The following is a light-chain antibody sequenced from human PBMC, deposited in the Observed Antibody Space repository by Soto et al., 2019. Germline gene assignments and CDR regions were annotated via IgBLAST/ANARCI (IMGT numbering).Light chain of an antibody. CDR1: QSVGCRY. V-gene: IGKV3-20*01. CDR2: IAS. CDR3: LHYGSSPWS. J-gene: IGKJ1*01. Sequence: EIVLTQSPGTLYLSPGERATLSCRARQSVGCRYLVLFQQKPGQSPSLLIHIASTRSNGVPARFSGSGSATDFSLTNNILEPEDSAVYYCLHYGSSPWSFGQGTKVEIK.